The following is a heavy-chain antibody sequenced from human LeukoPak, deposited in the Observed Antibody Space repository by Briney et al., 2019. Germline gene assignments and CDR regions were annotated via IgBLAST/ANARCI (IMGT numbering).Heavy chain of an antibody. CDR1: GDSIRSVGYS. D-gene: IGHD6-13*01. CDR2: VYHSGNA. Sequence: SETLSLTCAVSGDSIRSVGYSWSWIRQPPGKRLEWLGYVYHSGNANYNPSLKSRLTISVDTSRNEFSLKLSSVTAADTAVYYCARVTGYMTEDYFDYWGQGTLITVSS. J-gene: IGHJ4*02. V-gene: IGHV4-30-4*07. CDR3: ARVTGYMTEDYFDY.